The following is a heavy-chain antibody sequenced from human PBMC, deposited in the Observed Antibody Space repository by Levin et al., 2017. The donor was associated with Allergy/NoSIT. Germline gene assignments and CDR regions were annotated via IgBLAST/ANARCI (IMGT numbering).Heavy chain of an antibody. V-gene: IGHV3-30*18. CDR3: AKNLGGSSWSQPFDF. CDR2: ISYDGSKK. Sequence: QRGESLKISCAASGFTFSSYGMHWVRQTPGKGLEWVAVISYDGSKKYYADSVKGRFTISRDNSENTLYLQMNSLRAEDTALYYCAKNLGGSSWSQPFDFWGQGTLVTVSS. CDR1: GFTFSSYG. J-gene: IGHJ4*02. D-gene: IGHD6-13*01.